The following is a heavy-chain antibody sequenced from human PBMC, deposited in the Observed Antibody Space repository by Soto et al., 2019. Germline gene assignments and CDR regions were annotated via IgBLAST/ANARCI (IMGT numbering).Heavy chain of an antibody. CDR2: IYWDDDK. D-gene: IGHD6-13*01. Sequence: GSGPTLVNPTQTLTLTCTVSGFSLSTSGVGVGWIRQPPGKALEWLALIYWDDDKRYSPSLKSRLTITKDTSKNQVVLTMTNMDPVDTATYYCAHSREYSSSEGAPNWFDPWGQGTLVTVSS. CDR1: GFSLSTSGVG. J-gene: IGHJ5*02. V-gene: IGHV2-5*02. CDR3: AHSREYSSSEGAPNWFDP.